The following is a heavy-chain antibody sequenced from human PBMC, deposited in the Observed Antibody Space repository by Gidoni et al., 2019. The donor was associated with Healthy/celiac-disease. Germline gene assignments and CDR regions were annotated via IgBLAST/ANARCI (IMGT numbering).Heavy chain of an antibody. CDR1: GFTFTSDS. J-gene: IGHJ4*02. CDR2: ISSSSSTI. CDR3: ARESAYYDSSGYSHFDY. V-gene: IGHV3-48*02. D-gene: IGHD3-22*01. Sequence: EVQLVESGGGLVQPGGSLRLSCADSGFTFTSDSMNWVRQAQGKGLEWVSYISSSSSTIYYADSVKGRFTISRDNAKDSLYLQMNSLRDEDTAVYYCARESAYYDSSGYSHFDYWGQGTLVTVSS.